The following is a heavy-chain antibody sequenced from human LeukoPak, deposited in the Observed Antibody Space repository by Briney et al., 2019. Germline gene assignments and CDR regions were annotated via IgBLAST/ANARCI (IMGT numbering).Heavy chain of an antibody. J-gene: IGHJ4*02. D-gene: IGHD1-26*01. CDR2: IIRIFSTT. Sequence: GASVKVSCKASGGTFSSYAIHWVRQAPGQGLEWMGGIIRIFSTTNYAQKFQGRVTISADESTSTAYMELSSLRSEDTAVYYCATVLPLVGARPFDYWGQGTLVTVSS. V-gene: IGHV1-69*01. CDR3: ATVLPLVGARPFDY. CDR1: GGTFSSYA.